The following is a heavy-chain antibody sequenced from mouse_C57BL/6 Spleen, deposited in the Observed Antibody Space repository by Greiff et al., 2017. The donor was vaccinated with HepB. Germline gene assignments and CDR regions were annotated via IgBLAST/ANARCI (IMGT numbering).Heavy chain of an antibody. V-gene: IGHV3-6*01. CDR1: GYSITSGYS. Sequence: EVKLQESGPGLVKPSQSLSLTCSVTGYSITSGYSWNWIRQFPGNKLEWMCYISYDGSNNYNPSLKNRISITRDTSKNPFFLKLNSVTTEDTATYYCARDQEAYYGYPFAYWGQGTLVTVSA. CDR3: ARDQEAYYGYPFAY. D-gene: IGHD2-9*01. J-gene: IGHJ3*01. CDR2: ISYDGSN.